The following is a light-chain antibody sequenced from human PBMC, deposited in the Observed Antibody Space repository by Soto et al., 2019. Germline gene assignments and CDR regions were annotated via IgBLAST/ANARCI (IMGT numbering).Light chain of an antibody. V-gene: IGLV2-14*01. Sequence: QSALTQPASVSGSPGQSITISCTGTSSDVGGYKFVSWYQQYPGKAPKLMIFDVTNRPSGVSNRFSGSKSGNTASLTISGLQPEDGADYYCSSSTSSTTLIFGGGTKLTVL. CDR2: DVT. J-gene: IGLJ2*01. CDR1: SSDVGGYKF. CDR3: SSSTSSTTLI.